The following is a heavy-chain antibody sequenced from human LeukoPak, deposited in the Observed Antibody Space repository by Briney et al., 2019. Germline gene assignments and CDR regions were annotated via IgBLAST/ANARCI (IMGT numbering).Heavy chain of an antibody. J-gene: IGHJ3*02. CDR2: ISAYNGNT. V-gene: IGHV1-18*01. CDR3: AREDKYYDSSGHAFGI. D-gene: IGHD3-22*01. CDR1: GYTFTSYG. Sequence: ASVKVSCKASGYTFTSYGISWVRQAPGQGLEWMGWISAYNGNTNYAQKLQGRVTMTTDTSTSTAYMEVRSLRSDDTAVYYCAREDKYYDSSGHAFGIWGQGTMVTVSS.